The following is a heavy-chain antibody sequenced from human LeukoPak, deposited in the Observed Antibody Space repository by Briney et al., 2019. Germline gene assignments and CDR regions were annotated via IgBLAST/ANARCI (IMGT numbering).Heavy chain of an antibody. V-gene: IGHV4-38-2*02. CDR3: AREDDYGGNSQFDY. D-gene: IGHD4-23*01. CDR1: GYSISSGHY. Sequence: SETLSLSCTVSGYSISSGHYWGWIRQPPGKGLEWIGSIYYSGSTYYNPSLKSRITISVDTSKNQFSLKLSSVTAADTAVYYCAREDDYGGNSQFDYWGQGTLVTVSS. CDR2: IYYSGST. J-gene: IGHJ4*02.